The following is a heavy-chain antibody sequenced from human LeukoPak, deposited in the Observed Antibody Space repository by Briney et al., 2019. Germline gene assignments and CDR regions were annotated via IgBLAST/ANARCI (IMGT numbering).Heavy chain of an antibody. CDR3: AKDPSEAKTLLWFGELTFYFDY. Sequence: AGGSLRLSCAASGFAFSSYGMHWVRQAPGKGLEWVAVISYDGSNKYYADSVKGRFTISRGNSKNTLYLQMNSLRAEDTAVYYCAKDPSEAKTLLWFGELTFYFDYWGQGTLVTVSS. D-gene: IGHD3-10*01. CDR2: ISYDGSNK. CDR1: GFAFSSYG. J-gene: IGHJ4*02. V-gene: IGHV3-30*18.